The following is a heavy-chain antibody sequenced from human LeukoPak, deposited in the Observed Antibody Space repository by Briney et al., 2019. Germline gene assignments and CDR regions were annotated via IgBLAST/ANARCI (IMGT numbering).Heavy chain of an antibody. D-gene: IGHD5-24*01. CDR3: GSPGRQDAYNGHYWYFDL. CDR2: VSYSGRT. Sequence: SETLSLTGTVSGGSITNYYWNWIRKPPGKDLEWIGCVSYSGRTHYRSALKSRVTISVDTSKNQFFLNLRPGTAAAAAVYCCGSPGRQDAYNGHYWYFDLWGRGTLVTVSS. V-gene: IGHV4-59*01. J-gene: IGHJ2*01. CDR1: GGSITNYY.